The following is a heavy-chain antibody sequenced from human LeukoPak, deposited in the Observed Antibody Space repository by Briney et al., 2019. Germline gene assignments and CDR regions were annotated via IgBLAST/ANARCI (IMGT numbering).Heavy chain of an antibody. CDR3: AKGSPAPDY. CDR1: GFTFSGYG. V-gene: IGHV3-23*01. Sequence: GGSLRLSCAASGFTFSGYGMSWVRQAPGKGLESVSSISGNSGSTYYADSVKGRFTISRGNSRNTLYLQMNSLRVEDTAVYYCAKGSPAPDYWGQGILVTVS. J-gene: IGHJ4*02. CDR2: ISGNSGST.